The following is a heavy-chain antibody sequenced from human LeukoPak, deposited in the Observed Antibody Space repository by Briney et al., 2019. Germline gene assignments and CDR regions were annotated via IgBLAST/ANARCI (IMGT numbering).Heavy chain of an antibody. V-gene: IGHV3-33*01. J-gene: IGHJ6*02. CDR2: IWYDGSNK. CDR3: ATLDYIYGMDV. Sequence: GRSLRLSCAASGFTFSSYGMHWVRQAPGKGLEWVAVIWYDGSNKYYADSVKGRFTISRDNSKNTLYLQMNSLRAEDTAVYYCATLDYIYGMDVWGQGTTVTVSS. CDR1: GFTFSSYG.